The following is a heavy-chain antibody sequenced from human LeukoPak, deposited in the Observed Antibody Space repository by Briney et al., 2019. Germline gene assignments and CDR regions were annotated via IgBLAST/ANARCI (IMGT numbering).Heavy chain of an antibody. Sequence: GGSLRLSCAASGFTFSSYWMHWVRQAPGKGLVWVSRINSGGSSTSYADSVKGRFTTSRDNAKNSLYLQMNSLRAEDTAFYYCAINGGGDSGYGNFDYWGQGTLVTVSS. CDR3: AINGGGDSGYGNFDY. D-gene: IGHD5-12*01. J-gene: IGHJ4*02. V-gene: IGHV3-74*01. CDR1: GFTFSSYW. CDR2: INSGGSST.